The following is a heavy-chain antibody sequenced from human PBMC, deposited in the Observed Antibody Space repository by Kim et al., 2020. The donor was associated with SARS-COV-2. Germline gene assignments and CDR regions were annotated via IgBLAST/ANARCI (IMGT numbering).Heavy chain of an antibody. V-gene: IGHV5-10-1*01. Sequence: PSFQGHVTISADKSISTAYLQWSSLKASDTAMYYCARSVGLRYFEGLDVWGQGTTVTVSS. D-gene: IGHD3-9*01. CDR3: ARSVGLRYFEGLDV. J-gene: IGHJ6*02.